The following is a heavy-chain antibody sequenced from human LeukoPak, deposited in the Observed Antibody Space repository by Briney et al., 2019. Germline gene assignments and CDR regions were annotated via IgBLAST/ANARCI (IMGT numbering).Heavy chain of an antibody. CDR3: ARVLYSSSWYADY. D-gene: IGHD6-13*01. Sequence: ASVKVSCKASGYTFTSYAMNWVRQAPGQGLEWMGWVNPNSGNTGYAQKFQGRVTMTWNTSIHTAYMELSSLRSEDTAVYYCARVLYSSSWYADYWGQGTLVTVSS. V-gene: IGHV1-8*02. J-gene: IGHJ4*02. CDR2: VNPNSGNT. CDR1: GYTFTSYA.